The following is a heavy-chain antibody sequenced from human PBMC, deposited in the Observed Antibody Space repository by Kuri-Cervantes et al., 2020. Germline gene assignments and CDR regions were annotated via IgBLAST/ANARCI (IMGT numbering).Heavy chain of an antibody. CDR1: GGTFSSYA. D-gene: IGHD6-13*01. CDR3: ARARSWGSSWWEVDY. J-gene: IGHJ4*02. Sequence: SVKVSCKASGGTFSSYAISWVRQAPGQGLEWMGGIILIFGTANYAQKFQGRVTITADKSTSTAYMELSSLRSEDTAVYYCARARSWGSSWWEVDYWGQGTLVTVSS. V-gene: IGHV1-69*06. CDR2: IILIFGTA.